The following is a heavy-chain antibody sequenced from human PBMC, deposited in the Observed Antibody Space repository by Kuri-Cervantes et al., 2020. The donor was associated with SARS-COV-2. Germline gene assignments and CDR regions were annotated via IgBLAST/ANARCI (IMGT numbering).Heavy chain of an antibody. V-gene: IGHV4-34*01. CDR1: GGSFSDYY. Sequence: SETLSLTCAVYGGSFSDYYWSWVRQPPGKGLEWIGEINHSGSTNYNPSLKSRVTISVDTSKNQFSLKLSSVTAADTAVYYCARLVTTDYYYYYMDVWGKGTTVTVSS. CDR3: ARLVTTDYYYYYMDV. CDR2: INHSGST. J-gene: IGHJ6*03. D-gene: IGHD4-17*01.